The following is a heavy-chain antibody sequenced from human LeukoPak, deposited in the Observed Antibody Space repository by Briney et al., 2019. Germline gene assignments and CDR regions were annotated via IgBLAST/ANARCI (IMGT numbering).Heavy chain of an antibody. CDR1: TFSATNDN. CDR2: TRYDGTME. D-gene: IGHD1-26*01. J-gene: IGHJ4*02. V-gene: IGHV3-33*04. CDR3: ARGGQVVGLTKGVFDY. Sequence: GGSLRLSCVASTFSATNDNMHWVRQAPGKGLEWVAFTRYDGTMEYYVDSVKGRFTISRDNAKNSLYLQMNSLRAEDTAVYYCARGGQVVGLTKGVFDYWGQGTLVTVSS.